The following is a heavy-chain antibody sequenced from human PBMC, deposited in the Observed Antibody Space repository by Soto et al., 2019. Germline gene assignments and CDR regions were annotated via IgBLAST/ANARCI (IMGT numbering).Heavy chain of an antibody. CDR2: ISYDGSNK. CDR3: AKEEVRTKNYYYYGMDV. D-gene: IGHD1-7*01. V-gene: IGHV3-30*18. CDR1: GFTFSSYG. J-gene: IGHJ6*02. Sequence: GGSLRLSCAASGFTFSSYGMHWVRQAPGKGLEWVAVISYDGSNKYYADSVKGRFTISRDNSKNTLYLQMNSLRAEDTAVYYCAKEEVRTKNYYYYGMDVWGQGTTVTVSS.